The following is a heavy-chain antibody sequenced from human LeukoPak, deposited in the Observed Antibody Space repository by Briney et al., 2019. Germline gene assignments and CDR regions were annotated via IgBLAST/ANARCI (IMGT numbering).Heavy chain of an antibody. CDR3: ARTLRVPYYFDY. V-gene: IGHV4-39*07. Sequence: PSETLSPTCTVSGGSISSSSYYWGWIRQPPGKGLEWIGSIYYSENTYYNPSLKSRVTISVDTSKNQFSLKLSSVTAADTAVYYCARTLRVPYYFDYWGQGTLVTVSS. CDR2: IYYSENT. CDR1: GGSISSSSYY. J-gene: IGHJ4*02. D-gene: IGHD2-2*01.